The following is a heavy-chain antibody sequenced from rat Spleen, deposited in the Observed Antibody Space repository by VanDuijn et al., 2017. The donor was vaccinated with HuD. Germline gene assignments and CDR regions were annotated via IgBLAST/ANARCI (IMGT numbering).Heavy chain of an antibody. Sequence: EVQLVESGGGLVQPGRSLKLSCVASGFTFSNYDMAWVSQAPKKGLEWVASITYDAFSTNYRDSVKGRFTIPRDNAKSTLYLQIDSLRSEDTATYYCTRSGYYSGGWFAYWGQGTLVAVSS. CDR2: ITYDAFST. V-gene: IGHV5-29*01. D-gene: IGHD1-1*01. J-gene: IGHJ3*01. CDR3: TRSGYYSGGWFAY. CDR1: GFTFSNYD.